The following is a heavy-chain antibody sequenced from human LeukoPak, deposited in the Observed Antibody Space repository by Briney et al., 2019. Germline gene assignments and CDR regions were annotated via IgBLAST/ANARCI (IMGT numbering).Heavy chain of an antibody. CDR2: ISYDGSNK. CDR1: GFTFSSYA. V-gene: IGHV3-30*04. CDR3: AKDSDDYYGSGSEFDY. D-gene: IGHD3-10*01. J-gene: IGHJ4*02. Sequence: GRSLRLSCAASGFTFSSYAMHWVRQAPGKGLEWVAVISYDGSNKYYADSVKGRFTISRDNSKNTLYLQMNSLRAEDTAVYYCAKDSDDYYGSGSEFDYWGQGTLVTVSS.